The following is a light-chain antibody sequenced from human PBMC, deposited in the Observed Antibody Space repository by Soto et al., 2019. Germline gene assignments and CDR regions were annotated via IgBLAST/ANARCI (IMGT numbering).Light chain of an antibody. CDR1: QSVSSSY. Sequence: EIVLTQSPGTLSLSPGERATLSCRASQSVSSSYLAWYQQKPGQAPRLLIYGASSRATGIPDRFSGSGSGNDFHLNISRLEPEDFAVYYCQQYGSSRTFGQGTKVEIK. CDR3: QQYGSSRT. V-gene: IGKV3-20*01. J-gene: IGKJ1*01. CDR2: GAS.